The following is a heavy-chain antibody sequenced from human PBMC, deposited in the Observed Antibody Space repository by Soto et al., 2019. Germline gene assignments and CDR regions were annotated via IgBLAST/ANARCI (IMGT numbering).Heavy chain of an antibody. CDR3: ARDRRHLGDALDAFDI. CDR2: ISAYNGNT. J-gene: IGHJ3*02. V-gene: IGHV1-18*01. Sequence: ASVKVSCKASGYTFTSYGISWVRQAPGQGLEWMGWISAYNGNTNYAQKLQGRVTMTTDTSTSTAYMELRSLRSDDTAVYYCARDRRHLGDALDAFDIWGQGTMVTVSS. CDR1: GYTFTSYG. D-gene: IGHD3-16*01.